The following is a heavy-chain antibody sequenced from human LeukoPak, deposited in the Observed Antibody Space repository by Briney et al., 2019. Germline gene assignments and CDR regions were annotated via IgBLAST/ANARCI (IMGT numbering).Heavy chain of an antibody. V-gene: IGHV4-59*08. J-gene: IGHJ4*02. CDR2: IYYTGST. Sequence: SETLSLTCTVSGGSITSYYWSWIRQPPGKGLEWIGYIYYTGSTNYHPSLKSRVTISLDTSKNQFSLKLSSVTAADTAVYYCARQEAAAGFDYWGQGTLVTVSS. CDR3: ARQEAAAGFDY. D-gene: IGHD6-13*01. CDR1: GGSITSYY.